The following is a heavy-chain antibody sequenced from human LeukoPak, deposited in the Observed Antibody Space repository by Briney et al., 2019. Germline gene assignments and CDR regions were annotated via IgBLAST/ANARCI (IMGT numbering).Heavy chain of an antibody. D-gene: IGHD6-19*01. CDR2: IYYSGST. V-gene: IGHV4-59*01. CDR1: GGSISSYY. Sequence: PSETLSLTCTVSGGSISSYYRSWIRQPPGKGLEWIGYIYYSGSTNYNPSLKSRVTISVDTSKNQFSLKLSSVTAADTAVYYCARGRYSSGIYYFDYWGQGTLVTVSS. CDR3: ARGRYSSGIYYFDY. J-gene: IGHJ4*02.